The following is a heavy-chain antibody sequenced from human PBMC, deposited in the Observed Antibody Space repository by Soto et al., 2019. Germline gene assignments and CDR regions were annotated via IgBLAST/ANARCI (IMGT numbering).Heavy chain of an antibody. V-gene: IGHV1-69*13. CDR1: GGTFSSYA. Sequence: ASVKVSCKASGGTFSSYAISWVRQAPGQGLEWMGGIIPIFGTANYAQKFQGRVTITADESTSTAYMELSSLRSEDTAVYYCATLFDFLSSVAFDYWGQGTLVTVSS. J-gene: IGHJ4*02. CDR3: ATLFDFLSSVAFDY. CDR2: IIPIFGTA. D-gene: IGHD3-3*01.